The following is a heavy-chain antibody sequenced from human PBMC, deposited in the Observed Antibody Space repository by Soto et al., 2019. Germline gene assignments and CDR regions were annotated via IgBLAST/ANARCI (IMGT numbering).Heavy chain of an antibody. Sequence: ASETLSLTCAVSGGSISSGGYSWSWIRQPPGKGLEWIGYIYHSGSTYYNPSLKSRVTISVDRSKNQFSLKLSSVTAADTAVYYCARAPETGNYEKKWFDPLGQGTLVTVSS. J-gene: IGHJ5*02. D-gene: IGHD1-7*01. V-gene: IGHV4-30-2*01. CDR1: GGSISSGGYS. CDR2: IYHSGST. CDR3: ARAPETGNYEKKWFDP.